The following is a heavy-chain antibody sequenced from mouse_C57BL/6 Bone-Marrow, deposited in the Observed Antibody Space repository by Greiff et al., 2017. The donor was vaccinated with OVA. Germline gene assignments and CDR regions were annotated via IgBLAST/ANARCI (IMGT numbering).Heavy chain of an antibody. V-gene: IGHV14-3*01. CDR2: IDPANGNT. CDR1: GFNIKNTY. D-gene: IGHD4-1*01. J-gene: IGHJ4*01. CDR3: ARWGNWDGDAMDY. Sequence: DVQLQESVAELVRPGASVKLSCTASGFNIKNTYMQFVNHQPEQGLHRIGRIDPANGNTKYAPKFQGKATITADTSSNTAYLQLSSLTSEDTAIYYCARWGNWDGDAMDYWGQGTSVTVSS.